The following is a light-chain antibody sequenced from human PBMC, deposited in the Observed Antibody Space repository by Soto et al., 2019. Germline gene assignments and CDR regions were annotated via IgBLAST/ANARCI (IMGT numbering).Light chain of an antibody. Sequence: QPVLTQPPSASGTPGQRVTLSCSGSGSNIGSNPVYWYQQLPGTAPKLLIYSNNQRPSGVPDRFSGSKSGTSASLAISGLRSEDEADYYCSSWDDSLNGRVFGGGTKLTVL. CDR2: SNN. CDR3: SSWDDSLNGRV. V-gene: IGLV1-44*01. CDR1: GSNIGSNP. J-gene: IGLJ3*02.